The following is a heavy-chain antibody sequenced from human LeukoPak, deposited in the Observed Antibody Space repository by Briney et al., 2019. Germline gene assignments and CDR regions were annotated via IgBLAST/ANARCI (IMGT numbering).Heavy chain of an antibody. Sequence: GGSLRLSCAGSGFTFSDSWMNWVRQAPGKGLEWVATMNQNGDQTNYADSVRGRFTISRDNAKNSLYLQMNSLRAEDTAVYYCTTVLSSNRYNLCDYWGQGTLDTVSS. D-gene: IGHD6-13*01. CDR3: TTVLSSNRYNLCDY. J-gene: IGHJ4*02. V-gene: IGHV3-7*02. CDR2: MNQNGDQT. CDR1: GFTFSDSW.